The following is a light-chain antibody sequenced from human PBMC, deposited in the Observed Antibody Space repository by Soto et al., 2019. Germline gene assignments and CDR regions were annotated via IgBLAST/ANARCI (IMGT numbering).Light chain of an antibody. CDR3: AAWDDSLSGPV. CDR2: RNN. V-gene: IGLV1-47*01. CDR1: SSNIGSNY. Sequence: QSVLTQPPSASGTPGQRVTISCSGSSSNIGSNYVYWYQQLPGTAPTLLIYRNNQRPSGVPDRFSGSKSGTSGSLAISGLRAEDEADYYCAAWDDSLSGPVFGGGTQLTVL. J-gene: IGLJ7*01.